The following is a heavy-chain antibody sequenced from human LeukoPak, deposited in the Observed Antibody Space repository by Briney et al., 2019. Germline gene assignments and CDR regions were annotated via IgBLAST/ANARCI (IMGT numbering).Heavy chain of an antibody. Sequence: SETLSLTCTVYGGSFSGYYWSWIRQPPGKGLEWLGEINHSGSTNYNPSLKSRVTISLDTSKHHFSLKLSSVTAADTAVYYCARVLVTHVGLCNCWGQGSLVTVSS. V-gene: IGHV4-34*01. CDR2: INHSGST. CDR3: ARVLVTHVGLCNC. D-gene: IGHD1-26*01. J-gene: IGHJ4*02. CDR1: GGSFSGYY.